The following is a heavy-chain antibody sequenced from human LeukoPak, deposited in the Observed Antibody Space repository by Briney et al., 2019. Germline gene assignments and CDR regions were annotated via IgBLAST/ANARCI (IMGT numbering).Heavy chain of an antibody. V-gene: IGHV3-7*01. CDR3: ARDRRLLMDYYGSGFDP. CDR1: GFTFSDYY. CDR2: IKQDGSEK. D-gene: IGHD3-10*01. J-gene: IGHJ5*02. Sequence: PGGSLRLSCAASGFTFSDYYMSWVRQAPGKGLEWVANIKQDGSEKYYVDSVKGRFTISRDNAKNSLYLQMNSLRAEDTAVYYCARDRRLLMDYYGSGFDPWGQGTLVTVSS.